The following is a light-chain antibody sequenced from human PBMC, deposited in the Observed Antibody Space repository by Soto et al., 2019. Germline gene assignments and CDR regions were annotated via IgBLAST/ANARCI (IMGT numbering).Light chain of an antibody. CDR2: SNN. CDR3: AAWDDSLNGVV. J-gene: IGLJ2*01. V-gene: IGLV1-44*01. CDR1: SSNIGSNT. Sequence: QSALTQPPSASGTPGQRVTISCSGSSSNIGSNTVNWYQQLPGTAPKLLIYSNNQRPSGVPDRFSGSKSGTSDSLAISGLQSEDEADYYCAAWDDSLNGVVFGGGTKLTVL.